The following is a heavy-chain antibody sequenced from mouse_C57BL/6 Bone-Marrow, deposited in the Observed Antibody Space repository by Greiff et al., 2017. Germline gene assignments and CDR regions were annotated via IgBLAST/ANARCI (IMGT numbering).Heavy chain of an antibody. V-gene: IGHV14-4*01. CDR2: IDPENGDT. D-gene: IGHD1-1*01. Sequence: EVQLQQSGAELVRPGASVKLSCTASGFNIKDDYMHWVKQRPEQGLEWIGWIDPENGDTEYASKFQGKATITADTSSNTAYLQLSSLTSEDTAVYYCTDVTTVENYAMDYWGQGTSVTVSS. CDR3: TDVTTVENYAMDY. CDR1: GFNIKDDY. J-gene: IGHJ4*01.